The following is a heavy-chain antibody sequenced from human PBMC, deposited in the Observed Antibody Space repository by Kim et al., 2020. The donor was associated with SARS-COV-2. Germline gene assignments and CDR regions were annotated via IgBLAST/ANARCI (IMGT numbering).Heavy chain of an antibody. D-gene: IGHD4-17*01. J-gene: IGHJ4*02. Sequence: GGSLRLSCAASGFTFSSYGMHWVRQAPGKGLEWVAVIWYDGSNKYYADSVKGRFTISRDNSKNTLYLQMNSLRAEDTAVYYCARCYDYGDYFDYWGQGTLVTVSS. CDR2: IWYDGSNK. CDR3: ARCYDYGDYFDY. CDR1: GFTFSSYG. V-gene: IGHV3-33*01.